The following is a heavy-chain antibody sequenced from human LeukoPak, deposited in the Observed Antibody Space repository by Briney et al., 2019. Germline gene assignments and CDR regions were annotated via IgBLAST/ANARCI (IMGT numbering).Heavy chain of an antibody. J-gene: IGHJ3*02. D-gene: IGHD2/OR15-2a*01. V-gene: IGHV1-46*01. CDR3: ARAYPFAFDI. Sequence: ASVKVSCKASGYTFTSYYMHWVRQAPGQGLEWMGIINPSGGSTSYAQKFYGRVTMTREMSTSTVYMELSSLRSEDTAVYYCARAYPFAFDIWGQGTMVTVSS. CDR1: GYTFTSYY. CDR2: INPSGGST.